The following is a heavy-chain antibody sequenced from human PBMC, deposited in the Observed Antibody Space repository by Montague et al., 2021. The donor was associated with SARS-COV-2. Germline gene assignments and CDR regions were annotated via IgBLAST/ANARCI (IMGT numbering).Heavy chain of an antibody. Sequence: SETLSLTCAVYGESFSGYYWSWIRQPPGKGLEWIGVINHSGSTNYNPSLKSRVTISRDTSKSQFSLKVSSVTAADTAVYYCARDYGDYSYYYGLDVWGQGTTVTVSS. CDR3: ARDYGDYSYYYGLDV. CDR2: INHSGST. V-gene: IGHV4-34*01. J-gene: IGHJ6*02. CDR1: GESFSGYY. D-gene: IGHD4-17*01.